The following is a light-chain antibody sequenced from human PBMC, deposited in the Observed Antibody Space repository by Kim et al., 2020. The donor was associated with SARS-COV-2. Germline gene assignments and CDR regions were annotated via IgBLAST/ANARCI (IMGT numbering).Light chain of an antibody. J-gene: IGLJ2*01. CDR2: QNV. CDR3: SVWDSSTVL. Sequence: SYELTQPPSVSVSPGPTASITCSGDKVRSRHTSWYQQRPGQSPELVIFQNVQRPSGIPEQFSGSKSGNTATLTISGTQTMDEADYYCSVWDSSTVLFGGGTQLTVL. V-gene: IGLV3-1*01. CDR1: KVRSRH.